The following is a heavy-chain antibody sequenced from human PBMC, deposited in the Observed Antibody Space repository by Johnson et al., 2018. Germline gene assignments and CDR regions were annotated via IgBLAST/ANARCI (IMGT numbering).Heavy chain of an antibody. D-gene: IGHD3-16*01. CDR1: GFTFSNAR. Sequence: VRLVQSGGGLVKPGGSLRLSCAASGFTFSNARMNWVRQAPGKGLEWVGLIKTKTDGGTTDYVAPVKGRFSISRDDSKNTVYLKMNSLKTEDTAVYYCTTVSMTTFGPLWGQGTMVTVS. CDR3: TTVSMTTFGPL. V-gene: IGHV3-15*01. J-gene: IGHJ3*01. CDR2: IKTKTDGGTT.